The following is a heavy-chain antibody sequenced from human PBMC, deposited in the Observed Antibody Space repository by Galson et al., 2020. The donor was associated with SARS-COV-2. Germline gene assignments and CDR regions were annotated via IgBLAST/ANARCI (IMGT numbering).Heavy chain of an antibody. D-gene: IGHD2-8*02. V-gene: IGHV3-53*01. CDR2: LYTYGTT. Sequence: GESLKISCAASGFTVSNSYMTWVRQAPGKGLEWVSVLYTYGTTYYADSVKGRFTISRDNSKNTLYLQMNSLRAEDTALYYCARKTCTGACFSGYYFDYWGQGTLVTVSP. CDR3: ARKTCTGACFSGYYFDY. CDR1: GFTVSNSY. J-gene: IGHJ4*02.